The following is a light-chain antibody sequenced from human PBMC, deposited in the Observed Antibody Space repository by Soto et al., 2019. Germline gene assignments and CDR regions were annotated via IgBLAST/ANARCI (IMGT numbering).Light chain of an antibody. CDR2: GAS. V-gene: IGKV3-15*01. Sequence: EIVMTQSPATLSVSPGGRATLSCRASQSIGNNLGWYQQKPGQAPRLLIYGASTRATGIPARFSGSGSGTEFTLTITSLQSEDSAVYYCQQYNTWTLVSFGQGTRLEIK. CDR3: QQYNTWTLVS. J-gene: IGKJ5*01. CDR1: QSIGNN.